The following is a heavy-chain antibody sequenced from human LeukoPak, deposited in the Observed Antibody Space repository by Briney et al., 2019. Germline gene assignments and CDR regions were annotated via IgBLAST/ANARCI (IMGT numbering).Heavy chain of an antibody. J-gene: IGHJ4*02. CDR3: AKEELGYCSSTSCYPLGY. CDR1: GFTFSSYG. Sequence: GGSLRLSCAASGFTFSSYGMHWVRQAPGKGLEWVAFIRYDGSNKYYADSVKGRFTISRDNSKNTLYLQMNSLSAEDTAVYYCAKEELGYCSSTSCYPLGYWGQGTLVTVSS. V-gene: IGHV3-30*02. CDR2: IRYDGSNK. D-gene: IGHD2-2*01.